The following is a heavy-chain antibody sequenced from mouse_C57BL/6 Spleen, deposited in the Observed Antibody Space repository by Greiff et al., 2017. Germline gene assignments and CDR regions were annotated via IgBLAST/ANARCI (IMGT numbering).Heavy chain of an antibody. CDR1: GYTFTDYN. CDR2: INPNNGGT. CDR3: ARWGNYSYAMDY. D-gene: IGHD1-1*01. Sequence: EVQLQESGPELVKPGASVKMSCKASGYTFTDYNMHWVKQSHGKSLEWIGYINPNNGGTSYNQKFKGKATLTVNKSSSTAYMELRSLTSEDSAVYYCARWGNYSYAMDYWGQGTSVTVSS. V-gene: IGHV1-22*01. J-gene: IGHJ4*01.